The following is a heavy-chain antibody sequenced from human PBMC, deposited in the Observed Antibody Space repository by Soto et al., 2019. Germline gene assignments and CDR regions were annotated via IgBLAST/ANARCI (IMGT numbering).Heavy chain of an antibody. V-gene: IGHV3-48*01. CDR3: AAGYDPYYFDY. D-gene: IGHD5-12*01. Sequence: PGGSLRLSCAASGFTFSHYSMNWVRQAPGKGLEWVSYISSGSSTIYYADSVKGRFTISRDNAKNSLSLQMNSLRAEDTAVYYCAAGYDPYYFDYWGQGTLVTVSS. CDR2: ISSGSSTI. CDR1: GFTFSHYS. J-gene: IGHJ4*02.